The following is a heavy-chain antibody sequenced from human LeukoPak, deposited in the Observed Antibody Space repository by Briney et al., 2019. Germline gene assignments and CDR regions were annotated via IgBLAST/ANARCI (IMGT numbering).Heavy chain of an antibody. CDR1: GGSISSYY. CDR2: IYYSGST. D-gene: IGHD6-6*01. J-gene: IGHJ4*02. CDR3: ARARPSPLDFDY. Sequence: SETLSLTCTVSGGSISSYYWSWIRQPPGKGLEWMGYIYYSGSTNYNPSLKSRGTISVDPSKNQFSLKLSSVTAADTAVYYCARARPSPLDFDYWGQGTLVTVCS. V-gene: IGHV4-59*01.